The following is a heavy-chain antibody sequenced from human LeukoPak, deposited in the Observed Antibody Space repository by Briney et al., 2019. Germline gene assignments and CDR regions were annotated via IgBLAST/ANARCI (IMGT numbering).Heavy chain of an antibody. CDR1: GYTFTSHD. Sequence: ASVKVSCKASGYTFTSHDINWVRQATGQGLEWMGWMNPNSGNTGYAQKFQGRVTMTRNTSISTAYMELSSLRSEDTAVYYCARGRAYCGGDCYWKYYFDYWGQGTLVTVSS. CDR2: MNPNSGNT. V-gene: IGHV1-8*01. D-gene: IGHD2-21*02. CDR3: ARGRAYCGGDCYWKYYFDY. J-gene: IGHJ4*02.